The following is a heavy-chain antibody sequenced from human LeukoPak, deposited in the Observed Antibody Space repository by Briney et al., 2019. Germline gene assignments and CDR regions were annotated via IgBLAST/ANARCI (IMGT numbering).Heavy chain of an antibody. V-gene: IGHV3-21*01. CDR1: GFTFSSYA. Sequence: GGSLRLSCAASGFTFSSYAMSWVRQAPGKGLEWVSSISSSSSYIYYADSVKGRFTISRDNAKNSLYLQMNSLRAEDTAVYYCARDQLAAAGLFDYWGQGTLVTVSS. D-gene: IGHD6-13*01. J-gene: IGHJ4*02. CDR3: ARDQLAAAGLFDY. CDR2: ISSSSSYI.